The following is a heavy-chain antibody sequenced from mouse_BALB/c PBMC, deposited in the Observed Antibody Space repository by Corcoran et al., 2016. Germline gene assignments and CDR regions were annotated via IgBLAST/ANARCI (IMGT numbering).Heavy chain of an antibody. CDR2: ISYDGSN. V-gene: IGHV3-6*02. CDR1: GYSITSGYY. Sequence: EVQLQESGPGLVKPSQSLSLTCSVTGYSITSGYYWNWIRQFPGNKLEWMGYISYDGSNNYNPSLKNPISITSDTSKNQFFLKLNSVTTEDTATYYCARWFDYWGQGTTLTVSS. CDR3: ARWFDY. J-gene: IGHJ2*01.